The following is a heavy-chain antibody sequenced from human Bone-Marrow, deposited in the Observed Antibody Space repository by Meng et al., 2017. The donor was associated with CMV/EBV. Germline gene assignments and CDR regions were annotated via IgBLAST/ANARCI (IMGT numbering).Heavy chain of an antibody. V-gene: IGHV1-69*05. Sequence: SVKVSCKASGGTFSSYAISWVRQAPGQGLEWMGGIIPIFGTANYAQKFQGRATITTDESTSTAYMELSSLRSEDTAVYYCARVSRAYYDFWSGRYYYYGMDVWGQGTTVTVSS. CDR1: GGTFSSYA. CDR2: IIPIFGTA. J-gene: IGHJ6*02. CDR3: ARVSRAYYDFWSGRYYYYGMDV. D-gene: IGHD3-3*01.